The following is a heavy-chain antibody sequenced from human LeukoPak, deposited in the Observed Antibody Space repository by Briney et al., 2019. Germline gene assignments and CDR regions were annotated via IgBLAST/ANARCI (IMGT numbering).Heavy chain of an antibody. J-gene: IGHJ6*03. D-gene: IGHD4-11*01. Sequence: GGSLRLSCAASGFTFSSYAMSWVRQAPGKGLEWVSAISGSGGSTYYADSVKGRFTISRDNSKNTLYLQMNSLRAEDTAVYYCAKCYSNYVSSSYFMDVWGKGTTVTVSS. CDR1: GFTFSSYA. CDR3: AKCYSNYVSSSYFMDV. V-gene: IGHV3-23*01. CDR2: ISGSGGST.